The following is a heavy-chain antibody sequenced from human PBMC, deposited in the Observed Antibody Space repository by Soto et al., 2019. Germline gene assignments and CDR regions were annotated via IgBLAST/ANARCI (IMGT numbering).Heavy chain of an antibody. V-gene: IGHV1-69*01. J-gene: IGHJ5*02. CDR2: IIPIFGTA. CDR1: GGTFSSYA. Sequence: QVQLVQSGAEVKKPGSSVKVSCKASGGTFSSYAISWVRQAPGQGLEWMGGIIPIFGTANYAQKFQGRVTITADESTSTAYMELSSLRSEDTAVYYCARGEEDIVVVPASPRFDPWGQGTLVTVSS. CDR3: ARGEEDIVVVPASPRFDP. D-gene: IGHD2-2*01.